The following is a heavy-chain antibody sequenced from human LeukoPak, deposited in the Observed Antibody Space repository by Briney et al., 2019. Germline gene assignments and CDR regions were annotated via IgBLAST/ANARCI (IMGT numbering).Heavy chain of an antibody. Sequence: PGGSLRLSXTASGFTFGDYAMSWFGQAPGKGLEWVGFSRSKAYGGTTEYAASVKGRFTISRDDSKSIAYLQMNSLKTEDTAVYYCTRDGPAFDPLVYDAFDIWGQGTMVTVSS. D-gene: IGHD3-9*01. CDR1: GFTFGDYA. CDR2: SRSKAYGGTT. J-gene: IGHJ3*02. CDR3: TRDGPAFDPLVYDAFDI. V-gene: IGHV3-49*03.